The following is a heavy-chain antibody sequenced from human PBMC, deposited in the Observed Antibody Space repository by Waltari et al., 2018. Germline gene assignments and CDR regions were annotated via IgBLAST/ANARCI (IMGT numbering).Heavy chain of an antibody. D-gene: IGHD3-16*01. CDR3: ARVGGYYYYYMDV. J-gene: IGHJ6*03. Sequence: EVQLVESGGGLEQPGGSLRLSCAGSGFNFGSYEMLWVRQAPGKGLEWVSYIGTSDRSIYYADSVRGRFTISRDNAKNSLYLHMNNLRAEDTAVYYCARVGGYYYYYMDVWGKGTTVTVSS. CDR1: GFNFGSYE. V-gene: IGHV3-48*03. CDR2: IGTSDRSI.